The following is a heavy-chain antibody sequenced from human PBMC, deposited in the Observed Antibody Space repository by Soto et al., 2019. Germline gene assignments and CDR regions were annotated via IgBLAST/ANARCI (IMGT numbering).Heavy chain of an antibody. CDR3: ARAGVVGATALDY. Sequence: TSETLSLTCTVSGGSISSYYWSWIRQPPGKGLEWIGYIYYSGSTYYNPSLKSRVTISVDRSKNQFSLKLSSVTAADTAVYYCARAGVVGATALDYWGQGTLVTVSS. J-gene: IGHJ4*02. CDR1: GGSISSYY. V-gene: IGHV4-59*12. D-gene: IGHD1-26*01. CDR2: IYYSGST.